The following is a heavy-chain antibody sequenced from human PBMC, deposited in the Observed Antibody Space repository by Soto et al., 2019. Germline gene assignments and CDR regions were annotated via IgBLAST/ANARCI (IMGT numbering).Heavy chain of an antibody. CDR1: GFTFSSYA. CDR3: AKCYTITMVRGYYGMDV. V-gene: IGHV3-23*01. Sequence: GGSLRLSCAASGFTFSSYAMSWVRQAPGKGLEWVSAISGSGGSTYYADSVKGRFTISRDNSKNTLYLQMNSLRAEDTAVYYCAKCYTITMVRGYYGMDVWGQGTTVTVSS. J-gene: IGHJ6*02. D-gene: IGHD3-10*01. CDR2: ISGSGGST.